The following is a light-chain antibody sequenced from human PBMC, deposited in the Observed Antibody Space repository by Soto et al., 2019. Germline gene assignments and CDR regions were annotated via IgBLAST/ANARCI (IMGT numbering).Light chain of an antibody. J-gene: IGKJ1*01. CDR1: QNIRYW. CDR2: EAS. Sequence: DIPMTQSPSTLSASVGDRATITCRASQNIRYWLAWFQQKPGKAPRLLIYEASRLESGVPSRISGSGSGTEFTLTISSLQPDDFATYYCQQYTNYPWTFGQGTKVEIK. V-gene: IGKV1-5*03. CDR3: QQYTNYPWT.